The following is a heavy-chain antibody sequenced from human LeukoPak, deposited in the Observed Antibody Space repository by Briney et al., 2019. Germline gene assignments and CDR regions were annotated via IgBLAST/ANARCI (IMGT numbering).Heavy chain of an antibody. D-gene: IGHD5-18*01. J-gene: IGHJ4*02. CDR1: GGSISSGGYS. Sequence: PSQTLSLTCAVSGGSISSGGYSWTWIRQPPGKGLEWIGYMYYTGNTYYNPSLRSRVTISVDTSKNQFSLRLSSVTAADTAVYYCARDLGYTYGYFDYWGQGTLVTVSS. CDR2: MYYTGNT. CDR3: ARDLGYTYGYFDY. V-gene: IGHV4-30-4*07.